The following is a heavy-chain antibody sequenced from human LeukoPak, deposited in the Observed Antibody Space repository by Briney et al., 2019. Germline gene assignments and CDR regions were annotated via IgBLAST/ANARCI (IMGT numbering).Heavy chain of an antibody. CDR3: ATGVSSGYPFDY. CDR1: GYTLTELS. J-gene: IGHJ4*02. D-gene: IGHD3-22*01. V-gene: IGHV1-24*01. CDR2: FDPEDGET. Sequence: ASVKVSCKVSGYTLTELSMHWVRQAPGKGLEWMGGFDPEDGETIHAQKFQGRVTMTEDTSTDTAYMELSSLRSEDTAVYYCATGVSSGYPFDYWGQGTLVTVSS.